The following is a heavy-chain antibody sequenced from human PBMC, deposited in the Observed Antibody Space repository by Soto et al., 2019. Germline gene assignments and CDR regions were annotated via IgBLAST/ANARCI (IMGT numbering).Heavy chain of an antibody. CDR1: GGSISSYY. CDR2: IYYSGST. J-gene: IGHJ4*02. Sequence: PSETLSLTCTVSGGSISSYYWSWIRQPPGKGLEWIGYIYYSGSTNYNPSLKSRVTISVDTSKNQFSLKLSSVTAADTAVYYCARGYGSGSYFSIFDYWGQGTLVTVSS. D-gene: IGHD3-10*01. V-gene: IGHV4-59*01. CDR3: ARGYGSGSYFSIFDY.